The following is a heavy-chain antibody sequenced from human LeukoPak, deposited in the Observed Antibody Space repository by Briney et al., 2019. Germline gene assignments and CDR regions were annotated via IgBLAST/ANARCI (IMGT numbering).Heavy chain of an antibody. D-gene: IGHD3-22*01. CDR1: GFTFSSYA. CDR3: AKAYGSRDYYYMDV. Sequence: GGSLRLSCVASGFTFSSYAMTWVRQAPGKGLEWVSAVSGNGGSTYYADSVKGRFTISRDNSKNTLYLQMNSLRVEDTAMYYCAKAYGSRDYYYMDVWGKGTTVTVSS. CDR2: VSGNGGST. J-gene: IGHJ6*03. V-gene: IGHV3-23*01.